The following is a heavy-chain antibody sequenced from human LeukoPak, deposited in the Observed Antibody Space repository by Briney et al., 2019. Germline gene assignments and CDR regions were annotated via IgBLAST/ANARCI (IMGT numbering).Heavy chain of an antibody. D-gene: IGHD3-22*01. CDR2: IYHRGST. V-gene: IGHV4-38-2*02. J-gene: IGHJ4*02. CDR1: GYSISSGYY. Sequence: PSETLSLTCTVSGYSISSGYYWGWTRPPPGKGREGIGRIYHRGSTYYHPSLKSRVTISVDTSKNQFSLKLSSVTAADTAVYYCARGRVDSSGYAFFDYWGQGTLVTVSS. CDR3: ARGRVDSSGYAFFDY.